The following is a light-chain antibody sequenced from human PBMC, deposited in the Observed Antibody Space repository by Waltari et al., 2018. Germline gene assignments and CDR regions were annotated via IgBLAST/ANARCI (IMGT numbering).Light chain of an antibody. V-gene: IGKV3-20*01. CDR2: GAS. CDR1: QSVSSSY. CDR3: QHYGSAVRT. Sequence: ELVLTQSPGTLSLSPGERATLSCRASQSVSSSYLAWYQQKPGQPPRLLIYGASSRAIGIPDRCSGSGSGTDFILTISGLEPEDFAVYYCQHYGSAVRTFGQGTKVEIK. J-gene: IGKJ1*01.